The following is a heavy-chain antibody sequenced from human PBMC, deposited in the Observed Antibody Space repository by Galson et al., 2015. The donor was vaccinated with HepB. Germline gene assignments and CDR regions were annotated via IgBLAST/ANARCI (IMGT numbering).Heavy chain of an antibody. D-gene: IGHD3-3*01. J-gene: IGHJ6*02. V-gene: IGHV1-24*01. CDR3: ATDRPFGTIFGVVSPLYGMDV. CDR1: GYTLTELS. CDR2: FDPDDGET. Sequence: SVKVSCKVSGYTLTELSMHWVRQAPGKGLEWMGGFDPDDGETIYAQKFQGRVTMTEDTSTDTAYMELSSLRSEDTAVYYCATDRPFGTIFGVVSPLYGMDVWGQGTTVTVSS.